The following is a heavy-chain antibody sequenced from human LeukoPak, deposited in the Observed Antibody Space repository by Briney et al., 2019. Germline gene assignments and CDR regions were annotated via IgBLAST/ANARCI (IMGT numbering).Heavy chain of an antibody. V-gene: IGHV3-23*01. J-gene: IGHJ4*02. CDR1: GFTFSSYA. Sequence: HTGGSLRLSCAASGFTFSSYAMSWVRQAPGKGLEWVSAISGSGGSTYYADSVKGRFTISRDNSKNTLYLQMNSLRAEDTAVYYCAKDRPKYSGSRPLDYWGQGTLVTVSS. D-gene: IGHD1-26*01. CDR2: ISGSGGST. CDR3: AKDRPKYSGSRPLDY.